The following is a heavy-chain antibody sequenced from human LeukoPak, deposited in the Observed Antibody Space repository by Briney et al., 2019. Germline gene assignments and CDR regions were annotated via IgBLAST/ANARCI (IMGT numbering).Heavy chain of an antibody. Sequence: GGSLRLSCVAPGFTFGKYWMSWVRQAPGKGLEWVAVISYDGSNKYYADSVKGRFTISRDNSKNTLYLQMNSLRAEDTAVYYCAKPIYSSGWYSDYWGQGTLVTVSS. CDR3: AKPIYSSGWYSDY. V-gene: IGHV3-30*18. J-gene: IGHJ4*02. D-gene: IGHD6-19*01. CDR1: GFTFGKYW. CDR2: ISYDGSNK.